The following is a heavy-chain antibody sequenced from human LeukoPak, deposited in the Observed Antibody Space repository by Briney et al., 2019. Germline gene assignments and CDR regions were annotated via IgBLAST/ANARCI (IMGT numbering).Heavy chain of an antibody. CDR2: ISAYNGHT. Sequence: ASVKVSCKASGYTFTDYGISWVRQAPGQGLEWRGWISAYNGHTNYAQKLQDRVTLTTDTSTTTSYMELRSLRSDDTALYYCARRERWLPRGSYFDYWGQGTLVTVSS. V-gene: IGHV1-18*01. CDR1: GYTFTDYG. D-gene: IGHD3-16*01. CDR3: ARRERWLPRGSYFDY. J-gene: IGHJ4*02.